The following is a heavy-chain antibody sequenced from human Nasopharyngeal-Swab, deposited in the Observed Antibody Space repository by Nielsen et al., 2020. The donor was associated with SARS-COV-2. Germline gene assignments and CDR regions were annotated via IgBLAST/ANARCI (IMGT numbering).Heavy chain of an antibody. J-gene: IGHJ4*02. D-gene: IGHD3-9*01. V-gene: IGHV3-23*01. CDR1: GFTFSSYA. CDR2: ISGSGGST. Sequence: GGSLRLSCAASGFTFSSYAMSWVRQAPGKALEWVSAISGSGGSTYYADSVKGRFTIPRDNSKNTLYLQMNSLRAEDTAVYYCAKDSVLRYFDWLLTYYFDYWGQGTLVTVSS. CDR3: AKDSVLRYFDWLLTYYFDY.